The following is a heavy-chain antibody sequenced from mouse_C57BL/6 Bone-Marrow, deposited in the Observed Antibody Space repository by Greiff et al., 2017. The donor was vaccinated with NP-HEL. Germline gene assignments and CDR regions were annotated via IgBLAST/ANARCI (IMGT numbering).Heavy chain of an antibody. J-gene: IGHJ1*03. Sequence: QVHVKQPGAELVKPGASVKLSCKASGYTFTSYWMHWVKQRPGQGLEWIGMIHPNSGSTNYSEKFKSKATLTVDKSSSTAYMQLSSLTSEDSAVYYCAREAYYYGSSYWYFDVWGTGTTVTVSS. V-gene: IGHV1-64*01. CDR1: GYTFTSYW. CDR2: IHPNSGST. CDR3: AREAYYYGSSYWYFDV. D-gene: IGHD1-1*01.